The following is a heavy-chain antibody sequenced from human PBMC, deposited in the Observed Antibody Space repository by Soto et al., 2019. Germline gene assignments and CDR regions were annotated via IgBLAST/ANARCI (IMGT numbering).Heavy chain of an antibody. J-gene: IGHJ5*02. V-gene: IGHV1-69*01. Sequence: QVPLVQSGAEVKKPGSSVTVSCKASGGTFSSYAIHWVRQAPGQGLEWMGGIIPMYGPAKYAQRFQGRVTITADESTTPCYMELASLTSLDTAVYCCARVTSMVRGVIYNWFDPWGHGTLVTGSS. CDR3: ARVTSMVRGVIYNWFDP. D-gene: IGHD3-10*01. CDR1: GGTFSSYA. CDR2: IIPMYGPA.